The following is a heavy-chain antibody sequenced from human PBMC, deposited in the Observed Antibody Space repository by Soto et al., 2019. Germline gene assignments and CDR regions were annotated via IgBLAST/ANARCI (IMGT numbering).Heavy chain of an antibody. CDR3: AKADIVVVVAATRVGVVDY. CDR2: ISGSGGST. J-gene: IGHJ4*02. D-gene: IGHD2-15*01. Sequence: GGSLRLSCAASGFTFSSYAVSWVRQAPGKGLEWVSAISGSGGSTYYADSVKGRFTISRDNSKNTLYLQMNSLRAEDTAVYYCAKADIVVVVAATRVGVVDYWGQGTLVTVSS. CDR1: GFTFSSYA. V-gene: IGHV3-23*01.